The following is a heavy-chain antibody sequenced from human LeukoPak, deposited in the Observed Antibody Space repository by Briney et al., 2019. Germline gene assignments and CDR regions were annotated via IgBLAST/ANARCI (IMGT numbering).Heavy chain of an antibody. J-gene: IGHJ4*02. Sequence: GGSLRLSCAAAGFTFSSYWMSWVRQAPGKGLEWVANIKQDVSEKYYVDSVKGRFSISRDNAKNSLFLQMSSLRAEDTAVYYCARPGGGAFFGDFDYWGQGTLVTVSS. CDR3: ARPGGGAFFGDFDY. CDR1: GFTFSSYW. V-gene: IGHV3-7*01. D-gene: IGHD3-3*01. CDR2: IKQDVSEK.